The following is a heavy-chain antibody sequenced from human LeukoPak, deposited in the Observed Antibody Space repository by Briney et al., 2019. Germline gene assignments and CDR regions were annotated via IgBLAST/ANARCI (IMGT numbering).Heavy chain of an antibody. CDR3: ARGRAAMPWRGKDFDY. D-gene: IGHD2-2*01. CDR2: IYYSGTT. CDR1: GDSITNYY. Sequence: PSETLSLTCTVSGDSITNYYWSWIRQAPGTGLEWMGDIYYSGTTKYNPSLKSRVTISVDTSKNQFSLNLRSVTAADTAVYYCARGRAAMPWRGKDFDYWGQGTLVTVSS. V-gene: IGHV4-59*01. J-gene: IGHJ4*02.